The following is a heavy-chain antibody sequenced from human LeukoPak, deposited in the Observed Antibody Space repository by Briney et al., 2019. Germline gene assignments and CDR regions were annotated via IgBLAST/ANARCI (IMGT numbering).Heavy chain of an antibody. CDR2: IKQDGSEK. V-gene: IGHV3-7*01. Sequence: PGGSLRLSCAASGFTFSGYWMNWVRQAPGKGLEWVANIKQDGSEKYYVDSVKGRFTISRDNAKNSLYMQMNSLRAEDTAVYYCAKFNRQYCSSISCYGGFDYWGQGTLVTVSS. CDR1: GFTFSGYW. D-gene: IGHD2-2*01. CDR3: AKFNRQYCSSISCYGGFDY. J-gene: IGHJ4*02.